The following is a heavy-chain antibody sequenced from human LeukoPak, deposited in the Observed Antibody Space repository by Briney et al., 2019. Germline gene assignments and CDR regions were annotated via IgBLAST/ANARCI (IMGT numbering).Heavy chain of an antibody. CDR2: IYKSGTT. J-gene: IGHJ4*02. V-gene: IGHV4-59*01. Sequence: SETLSLTCAVSGGSISSYYWSWIRQTPGKGLEWIGYIYKSGTTNYNPSLKSRVSVSVDTSKNQFSLKLASVTAADTAVYYCATGYSSTWYYFDYWGQGTLVTVSS. D-gene: IGHD6-13*01. CDR1: GGSISSYY. CDR3: ATGYSSTWYYFDY.